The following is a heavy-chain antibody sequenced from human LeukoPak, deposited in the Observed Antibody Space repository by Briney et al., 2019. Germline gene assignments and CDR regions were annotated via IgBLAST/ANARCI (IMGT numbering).Heavy chain of an antibody. D-gene: IGHD3-10*01. CDR3: AKGLGRYYYGSGSYRSYAFDI. CDR1: GFTFDDYG. J-gene: IGHJ3*02. CDR2: INWNGGST. Sequence: GGSLRLSCAASGFTFDDYGMSWVRQAPGKGLEWVSGINWNGGSTGYADSVKGRFTISRDNAKNSLYLQMNSLRVEDTALYYCAKGLGRYYYGSGSYRSYAFDIWGQGTMLTVSS. V-gene: IGHV3-20*04.